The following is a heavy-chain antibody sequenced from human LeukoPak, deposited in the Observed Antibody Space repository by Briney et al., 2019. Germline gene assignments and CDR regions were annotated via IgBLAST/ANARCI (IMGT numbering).Heavy chain of an antibody. CDR1: GFTFSNYW. J-gene: IGHJ4*02. Sequence: GGSLRLSCAASGFTFSNYWMHWVRHAPGKGLVWVSRINSDGINTSYADSVKGRFTISRDNAKNTLNLQMNSLRAEDTAVYYCARDPDDSSDLDYWGQGTLVTVSS. CDR2: INSDGINT. V-gene: IGHV3-74*01. CDR3: ARDPDDSSDLDY. D-gene: IGHD3-22*01.